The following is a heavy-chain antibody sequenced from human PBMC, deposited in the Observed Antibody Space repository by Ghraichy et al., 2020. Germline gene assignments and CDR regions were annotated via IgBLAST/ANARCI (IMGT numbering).Heavy chain of an antibody. CDR3: ARGTTAITADGFDI. V-gene: IGHV4-39*01. J-gene: IGHJ3*02. D-gene: IGHD4-17*01. CDR2: IYYSGTT. Sequence: SQTLSLTCTVSGGSISSRSFYLGWIRQPPGKGLEWIGKIYYSGTTYYNPSLKSRVTISEDTSKNQVSLKLSSVTAADTAVYFCARGTTAITADGFDIWGQGTVVTVSS. CDR1: GGSISSRSFY.